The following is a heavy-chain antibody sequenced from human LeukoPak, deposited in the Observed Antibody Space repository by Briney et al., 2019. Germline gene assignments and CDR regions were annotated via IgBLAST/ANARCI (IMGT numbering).Heavy chain of an antibody. CDR2: INSDGSST. Sequence: GGSLRLSCAASGFTFSSYWVHWVRQAPGKGLVWVSRINSDGSSTSYADSVRGRFSVSRDNAKNTLYLQMNSLRAEDTAVYYCARGLSGYASSLGYWGQGTLVTVSA. V-gene: IGHV3-74*01. CDR3: ARGLSGYASSLGY. CDR1: GFTFSSYW. J-gene: IGHJ4*02. D-gene: IGHD6-6*01.